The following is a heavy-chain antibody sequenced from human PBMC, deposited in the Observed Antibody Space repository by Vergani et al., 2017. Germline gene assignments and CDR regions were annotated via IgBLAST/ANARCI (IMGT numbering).Heavy chain of an antibody. J-gene: IGHJ5*02. Sequence: QVQLVQSGAEVKKPGASVKVSCKASGYTFSSYGISWVRQAPGQGLEWMGWISAYNGNTNYAQKVQGRVTMTTDTSTSTAYMGLRSLRSDDTAVYYCARKKYCSGGSCYPTPYNWFDPWGQGTLVTVSS. CDR3: ARKKYCSGGSCYPTPYNWFDP. CDR2: ISAYNGNT. CDR1: GYTFSSYG. D-gene: IGHD2-15*01. V-gene: IGHV1-18*04.